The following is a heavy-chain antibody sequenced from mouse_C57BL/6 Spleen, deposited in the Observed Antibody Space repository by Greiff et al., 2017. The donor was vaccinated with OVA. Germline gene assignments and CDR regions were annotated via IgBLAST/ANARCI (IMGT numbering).Heavy chain of an antibody. D-gene: IGHD2-4*01. Sequence: QVQLQQSGAELVKPGASVKMPCKASGYTFTTYPIEWMKQNHGKSLEWIGNFHPYNDDTKYNEKFKGKATLTVEKSSSTVYLELSRLTSDDSAVYYCAINDYVSPEFAYWGQGTLVTVSA. V-gene: IGHV1-47*01. CDR1: GYTFTTYP. J-gene: IGHJ3*01. CDR3: AINDYVSPEFAY. CDR2: FHPYNDDT.